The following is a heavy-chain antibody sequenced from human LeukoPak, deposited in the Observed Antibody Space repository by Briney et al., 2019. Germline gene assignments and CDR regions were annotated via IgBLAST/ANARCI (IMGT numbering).Heavy chain of an antibody. Sequence: PGGSLRLSCAASGFTFSSYAMSWVRQAPGKGLEWVSAISGSGGSTYYADSVKGRFTISRDNSKNTLYLQMNSLRAEDTAVYYCAKDSPNNNYYGSGGSGVYWGQGTLVTVSS. CDR2: ISGSGGST. J-gene: IGHJ4*02. CDR1: GFTFSSYA. CDR3: AKDSPNNNYYGSGGSGVY. D-gene: IGHD3-10*01. V-gene: IGHV3-23*01.